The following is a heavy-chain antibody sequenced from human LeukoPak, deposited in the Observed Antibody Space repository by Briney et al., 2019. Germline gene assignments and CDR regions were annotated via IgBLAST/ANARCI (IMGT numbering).Heavy chain of an antibody. CDR1: GGSFSGYY. D-gene: IGHD3-22*01. CDR2: VNHSGST. J-gene: IGHJ4*02. V-gene: IGHV4-34*01. Sequence: SETLSLTCAVYGGSFSGYYWSWIRQPPGKGLEWIGEVNHSGSTNYNPSLKSRVTISVDTSKNQFSLKLSSVTAADTAVYYCARGPNQYYYDSSGYYYDYWGRGTLVTVSS. CDR3: ARGPNQYYYDSSGYYYDY.